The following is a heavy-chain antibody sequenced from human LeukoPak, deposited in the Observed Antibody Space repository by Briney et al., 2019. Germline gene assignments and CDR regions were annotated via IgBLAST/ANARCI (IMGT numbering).Heavy chain of an antibody. CDR1: GYTFRSYA. Sequence: ASVKVSCKASGYTFRSYALTWVRQAPGQGLEWMGWVSPYTGHTEYAQTFQGRATMTADTSTTTSYLELRSLRSDDTAMYFCARESDYGGNYYYLDSWGQGTLVTVSS. CDR3: ARESDYGGNYYYLDS. D-gene: IGHD4-23*01. CDR2: VSPYTGHT. V-gene: IGHV1-18*04. J-gene: IGHJ4*02.